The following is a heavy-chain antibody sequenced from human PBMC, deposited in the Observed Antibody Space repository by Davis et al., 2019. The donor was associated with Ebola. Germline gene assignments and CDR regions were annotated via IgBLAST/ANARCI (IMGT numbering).Heavy chain of an antibody. CDR3: ARVLYHYGMDV. CDR2: IWDDGSNK. Sequence: GESLKISCAASGFTLSGYDMNWVRQAPGKGLQWVAVIWDDGSNKYYADSVKGRFTISRDNSKNTLYLQMNSLRAEDTAVYYCARVLYHYGMDVWGKGTTVTVSS. CDR1: GFTLSGYD. V-gene: IGHV3-33*01. J-gene: IGHJ6*04.